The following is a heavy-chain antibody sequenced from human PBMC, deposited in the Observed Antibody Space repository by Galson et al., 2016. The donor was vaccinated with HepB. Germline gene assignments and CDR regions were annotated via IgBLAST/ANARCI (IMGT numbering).Heavy chain of an antibody. CDR3: ARGQAPTYSDFWSGSSSPHYYYGMDV. Sequence: SLIFSCAASGFTGSSNSMTWARKASGNELKWVSCISSAGPTSYAPPAKVRFTISRYHLKNTLYRQTNSLRAEDTALYYCARGQAPTYSDFWSGSSSPHYYYGMDVWGNGTTVTVS. CDR2: ISSAGPT. V-gene: IGHV3-66*02. J-gene: IGHJ6*04. CDR1: GFTGSSNS. D-gene: IGHD3-3*01.